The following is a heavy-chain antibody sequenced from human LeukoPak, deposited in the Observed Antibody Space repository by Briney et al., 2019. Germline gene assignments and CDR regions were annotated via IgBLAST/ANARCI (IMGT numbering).Heavy chain of an antibody. D-gene: IGHD3-22*01. Sequence: PSETLSLTCTVSGGSISSSSYYWGWIRQPPGKGLEWIGSIYYSGSTYYNPSLKSRVTISVDTSKNQFSLKLSPVTAADTAVYYCARQRRREVVVIIGGQGTLVTVSS. J-gene: IGHJ4*02. CDR3: ARQRRREVVVII. V-gene: IGHV4-39*01. CDR1: GGSISSSSYY. CDR2: IYYSGST.